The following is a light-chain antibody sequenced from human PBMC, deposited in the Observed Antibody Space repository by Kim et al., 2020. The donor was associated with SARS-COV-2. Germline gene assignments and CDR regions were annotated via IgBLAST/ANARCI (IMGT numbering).Light chain of an antibody. Sequence: SPGERAILSCRATQSVSANYLAWYQHKRGQAPRLVIYGASTRATGIPDRLTGSGSGTDFTLTISRLEPEDFAVYYCQQYDSLPRTFGQGTKVDIK. CDR3: QQYDSLPRT. J-gene: IGKJ1*01. V-gene: IGKV3-20*01. CDR1: QSVSANY. CDR2: GAS.